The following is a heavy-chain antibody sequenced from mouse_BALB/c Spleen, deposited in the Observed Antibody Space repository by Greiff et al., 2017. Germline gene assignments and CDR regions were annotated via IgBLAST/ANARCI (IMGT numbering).Heavy chain of an antibody. V-gene: IGHV5-6-5*01. CDR2: ISSGGST. CDR1: GFTFSSYA. Sequence: EVQLVESGGGLVKPGGSLTLSCAASGFTFSSYAMSWVRQTPEKRLEWVASISSGGSTDYPDSVKGRFTISRDNARNILYLQMSSLRSEDTAMYYCARRDITTVVDWYFDVWGAGTTVTVSS. D-gene: IGHD1-1*01. CDR3: ARRDITTVVDWYFDV. J-gene: IGHJ1*01.